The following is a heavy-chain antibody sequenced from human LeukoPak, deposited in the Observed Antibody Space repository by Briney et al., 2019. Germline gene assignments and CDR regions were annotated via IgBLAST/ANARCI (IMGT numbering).Heavy chain of an antibody. V-gene: IGHV3-30*18. CDR1: VFTFNNYA. J-gene: IGHJ4*02. D-gene: IGHD1-26*01. CDR3: AKNAGSTAL. CDR2: ISYDGSNK. Sequence: PGGSLRLSCVASVFTFNNYAMRWVRQAPGKGLEWVSVISYDGSNKYYADSVKGRFTISRDNSKNTLYLQMNSLRAEDTAMYYCAKNAGSTALWGQGTLVTVSS.